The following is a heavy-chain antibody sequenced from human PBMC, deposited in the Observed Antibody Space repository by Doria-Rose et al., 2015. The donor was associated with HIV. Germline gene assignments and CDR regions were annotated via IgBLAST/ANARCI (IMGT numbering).Heavy chain of an antibody. D-gene: IGHD6-13*01. CDR2: IFSDDER. V-gene: IGHV2-26*01. CDR3: ARIKSSRWYHKYYFDF. Sequence: TLKESGPVLVKPTETLTLTCTVSGVSLSSPGMGVSWIRQPPGKALEWLANIFSDDERSYKTSLKSRLTISRGTSKSQVVLTMTDMDPVDTATYYCARIKSSRWYHKYYFDFWGQGTLVIVPA. CDR1: GVSLSSPGMG. J-gene: IGHJ4*02.